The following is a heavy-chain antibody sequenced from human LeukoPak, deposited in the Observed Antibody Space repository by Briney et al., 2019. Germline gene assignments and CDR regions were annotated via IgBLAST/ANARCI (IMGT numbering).Heavy chain of an antibody. J-gene: IGHJ6*02. CDR1: GFTFSSYW. V-gene: IGHV3-7*03. Sequence: GGSLRLSCAASGFTFSSYWMSWGRQAPGKGLEWVANIKQDGSEKYYVDSVKGRFTISRDNAKNSLYLQMNSLRAEDTAVYYCARLPLDDFWSGYYGMDVWGQGTTVTVSS. D-gene: IGHD3-3*01. CDR3: ARLPLDDFWSGYYGMDV. CDR2: IKQDGSEK.